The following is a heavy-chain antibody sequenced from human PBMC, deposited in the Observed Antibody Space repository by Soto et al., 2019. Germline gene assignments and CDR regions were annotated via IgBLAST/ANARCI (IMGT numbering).Heavy chain of an antibody. D-gene: IGHD3-3*01. Sequence: SETLSLTCTVSGGSISSSSYYWGWIRQPPGKGLEWIGSIYYSGSTYYNPSPKSRVTISVDTSKNQFSLKLSSVTAADTAVYYCARQAYDFRSGFPFDYWGQGTLVTVSS. CDR1: GGSISSSSYY. CDR2: IYYSGST. V-gene: IGHV4-39*01. J-gene: IGHJ4*02. CDR3: ARQAYDFRSGFPFDY.